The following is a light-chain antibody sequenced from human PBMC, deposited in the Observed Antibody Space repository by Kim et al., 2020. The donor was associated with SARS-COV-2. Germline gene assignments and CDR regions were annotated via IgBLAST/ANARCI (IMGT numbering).Light chain of an antibody. Sequence: ASVKLTGTLYSVYSNSVVAWHQQQQEKGPGYLMKLNSDGSHSKGDWIPDRFSGSSSGAERYLTISSLQSEDEADYNCQTWLTGPLVFGGGTKLTVL. V-gene: IGLV4-69*02. CDR2: LNSDGSH. J-gene: IGLJ3*02. CDR1: SVYSNSV. CDR3: QTWLTGPLV.